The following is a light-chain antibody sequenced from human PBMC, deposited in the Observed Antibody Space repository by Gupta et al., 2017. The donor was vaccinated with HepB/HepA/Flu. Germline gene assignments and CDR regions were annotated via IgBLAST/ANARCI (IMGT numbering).Light chain of an antibody. CDR3: KQALQTPIT. J-gene: IGKJ4*01. Sequence: DIAMTQSRLSLPVPPGEPASISCRSSQGLLHSNGYNYLDWYLQKPGQSPLLLIYLGSNRASGVPDRFSGSGSGTDFTLKISRVEAEDVGVYYCKQALQTPITFGGGTKVEIK. V-gene: IGKV2-28*01. CDR1: QGLLHSNGYNY. CDR2: LGS.